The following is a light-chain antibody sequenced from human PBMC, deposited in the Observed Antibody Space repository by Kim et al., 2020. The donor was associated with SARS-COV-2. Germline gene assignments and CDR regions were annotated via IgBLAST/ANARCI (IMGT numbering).Light chain of an antibody. Sequence: SALTQPASVSGSPGQSITISCTGTSSDVGGYNYVSWYQQHPGKAPKLMIYDVSKRPSGVSNRFSGSKSGNTASLTISGLQAEDEADYYCSSYTSSSTYVFGTRTKVTVL. CDR2: DVS. J-gene: IGLJ1*01. V-gene: IGLV2-14*01. CDR3: SSYTSSSTYV. CDR1: SSDVGGYNY.